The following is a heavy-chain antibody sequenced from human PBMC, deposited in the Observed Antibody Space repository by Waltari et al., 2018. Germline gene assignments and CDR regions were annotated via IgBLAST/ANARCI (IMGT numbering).Heavy chain of an antibody. D-gene: IGHD3-9*01. CDR3: ARDRPVLRYFRAPTGGMDV. CDR2: ISSSSSTI. CDR1: GFTFSSYS. V-gene: IGHV3-48*01. Sequence: EVQLVESGGGLVQPGGSLRLSCAASGFTFSSYSMNWVRQAPGQGLEWVSYISSSSSTIYYADSGKGRFTISRDNAKNSLYLQMNSLRAEDTAVYYCARDRPVLRYFRAPTGGMDVWGQGTTVTVSS. J-gene: IGHJ6*02.